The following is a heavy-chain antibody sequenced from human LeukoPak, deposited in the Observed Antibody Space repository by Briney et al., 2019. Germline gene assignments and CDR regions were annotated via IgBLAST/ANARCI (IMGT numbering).Heavy chain of an antibody. CDR2: INPNSGGT. V-gene: IGHV1-2*02. J-gene: IGHJ4*02. CDR3: ARAAAYYDFWSGYSDY. Sequence: ASVKVSCKASAYTFTGYYMHWVRQAPGQGLEWVGWINPNSGGTNYAQKFQGRVTMTRDTSISTAYMELSRLRPDDTAVYYCARAAAYYDFWSGYSDYWGQGTLVTVSS. D-gene: IGHD3-3*01. CDR1: AYTFTGYY.